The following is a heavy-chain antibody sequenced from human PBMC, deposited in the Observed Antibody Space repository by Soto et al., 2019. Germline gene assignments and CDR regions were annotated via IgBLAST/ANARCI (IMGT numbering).Heavy chain of an antibody. CDR2: ISYDGSNK. Sequence: QVQLVESGGGVVQPGRSLRLSCAASGFTFSSYGMHWVRQAPGKGLEWVAVISYDGSNKYYADSVKGRFTISRDNSKNTLYLQMNSLRAEDTAVYYCAKVRPWGTKYGMDVWGQGTTVTVSS. V-gene: IGHV3-30*18. CDR3: AKVRPWGTKYGMDV. CDR1: GFTFSSYG. J-gene: IGHJ6*02. D-gene: IGHD7-27*01.